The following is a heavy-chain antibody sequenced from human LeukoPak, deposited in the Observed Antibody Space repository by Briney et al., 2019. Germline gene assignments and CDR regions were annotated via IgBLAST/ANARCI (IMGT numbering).Heavy chain of an antibody. CDR1: GFTFGDYA. CDR2: IRSKAYGGTT. V-gene: IGHV3-49*03. Sequence: PGGSLRLSCTASGFTFGDYAMSWFRQAPGKGLEWVGFIRSKAYGGTTEYAASVKGRFTISRDDSKSIAYLQMNSLKTEDTAVYYCTRGVSSGDYVWGSYRLSSSPYYFDYWGQGTLVTVSS. J-gene: IGHJ4*02. CDR3: TRGVSSGDYVWGSYRLSSSPYYFDY. D-gene: IGHD3-16*02.